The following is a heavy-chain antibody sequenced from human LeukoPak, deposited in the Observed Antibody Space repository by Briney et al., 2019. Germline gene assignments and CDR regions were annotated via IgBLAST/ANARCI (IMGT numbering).Heavy chain of an antibody. D-gene: IGHD7-27*01. CDR1: GFTVSSNH. V-gene: IGHV3-53*01. J-gene: IGHJ6*02. CDR3: AKVSGEYYYGMDV. Sequence: GGSLRLSCVASGFTVSSNHMTWVRQAPGKGLGWVSVIYSAGNTYYAESVRGRFTISRDNSKNTLYFQMNSLRAEDTAVYYCAKVSGEYYYGMDVWGLGTTVTVSS. CDR2: IYSAGNT.